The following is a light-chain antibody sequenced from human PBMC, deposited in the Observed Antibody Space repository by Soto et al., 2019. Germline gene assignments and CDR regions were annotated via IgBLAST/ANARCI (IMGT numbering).Light chain of an antibody. Sequence: EIVLTQSPGNLSLSPGERATLSCRASQSVSSTYVAWYQQKPGQAPRLLIYGASSRATGIPDRFSGSGSGTDFTLPISRLEPEDFAVYYCQQYGGSPLFTFGPGTKVDIK. CDR3: QQYGGSPLFT. J-gene: IGKJ3*01. CDR1: QSVSSTY. CDR2: GAS. V-gene: IGKV3-20*01.